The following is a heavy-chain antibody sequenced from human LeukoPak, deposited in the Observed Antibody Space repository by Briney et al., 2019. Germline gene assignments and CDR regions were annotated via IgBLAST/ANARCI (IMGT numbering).Heavy chain of an antibody. V-gene: IGHV3-49*04. CDR1: GFTFADYA. Sequence: PGVSLRLSCTASGFTFADYAMSWVRQAPGKGLEWVGVIRNKAYGGTTEYAASVKGRFTISRDDSKSIAYLQMNSLKTEDTAVYYCTRNGTTATTNSYYYYYYYMDVWGKGTTVTVSS. CDR3: TRNGTTATTNSYYYYYYYMDV. D-gene: IGHD4-17*01. J-gene: IGHJ6*03. CDR2: IRNKAYGGTT.